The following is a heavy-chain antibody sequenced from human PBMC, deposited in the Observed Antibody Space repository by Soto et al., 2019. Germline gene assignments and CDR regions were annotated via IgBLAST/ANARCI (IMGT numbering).Heavy chain of an antibody. CDR3: AREKTSYGMDV. CDR2: MNPKSGNT. J-gene: IGHJ6*02. Sequence: QVQLVQSGAEVKKPGASVKVSCKASGYTFTSYDINWVRQATGQGLEWMGWMNPKSGNTGYAQKFKVRVTMTTNTSISTAYRELSSLRSEYTAVYYCAREKTSYGMDVWGQGTTVTVSS. V-gene: IGHV1-8*01. CDR1: GYTFTSYD.